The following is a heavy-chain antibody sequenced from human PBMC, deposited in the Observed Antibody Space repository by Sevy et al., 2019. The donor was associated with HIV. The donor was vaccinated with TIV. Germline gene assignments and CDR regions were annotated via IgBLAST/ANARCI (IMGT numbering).Heavy chain of an antibody. CDR1: GGTFSRYP. Sequence: ASVKVSCKASGGTFSRYPFSWVRQAPGQGLEWMGGIIPNFGTTNYAQKFQGRVTITADESTSTAYMGLSSLRSEDTAVYYCALAAQVTMKVAGGFFEYWGKGTLVTVSS. CDR2: IIPNFGTT. J-gene: IGHJ4*02. CDR3: ALAAQVTMKVAGGFFEY. D-gene: IGHD3-22*01. V-gene: IGHV1-69*13.